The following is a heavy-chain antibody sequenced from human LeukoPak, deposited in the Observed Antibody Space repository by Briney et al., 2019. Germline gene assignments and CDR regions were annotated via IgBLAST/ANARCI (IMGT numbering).Heavy chain of an antibody. CDR1: GYTFTNYD. J-gene: IGHJ5*02. Sequence: ASVKVSCKAPGYTFTNYDINWVRQATGQGLEWMGWMNPNSGNTDYAQKFQGRVTMTRNTSISTAYMELSSLVSEDTAVYYCARGTGSWLRLTRWFDPWGQGTLVTVSS. CDR3: ARGTGSWLRLTRWFDP. CDR2: MNPNSGNT. V-gene: IGHV1-8*01. D-gene: IGHD5-12*01.